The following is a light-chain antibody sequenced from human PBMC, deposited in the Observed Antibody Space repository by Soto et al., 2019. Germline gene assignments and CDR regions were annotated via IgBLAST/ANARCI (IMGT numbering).Light chain of an antibody. CDR1: SGHSSYA. Sequence: QLVLTQSPSASASLGASVKLTCTLSSGHSSYAIAWHQQQPEKGPRYLMKLNSDGSHSKGDGIPDRFSGSSSGAERYLTISSLQSEDEADYSCQTWGTGPAVFGGGTQLTVL. V-gene: IGLV4-69*01. J-gene: IGLJ7*01. CDR3: QTWGTGPAV. CDR2: LNSDGSH.